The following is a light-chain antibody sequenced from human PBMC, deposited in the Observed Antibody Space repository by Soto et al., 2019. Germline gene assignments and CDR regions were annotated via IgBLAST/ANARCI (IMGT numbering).Light chain of an antibody. CDR2: RNT. J-gene: IGLJ1*01. Sequence: SLLTHPPSASGTPGQTVTISCSGSRSNIGNNYVCWYQQLPGAAPKLLIYRNTQRPSGVPDRFSGSKSGTAASLAISGLRSEDEADYFCEAWDDSLSGHVFGTGTEVTVL. CDR1: RSNIGNNY. V-gene: IGLV1-47*01. CDR3: EAWDDSLSGHV.